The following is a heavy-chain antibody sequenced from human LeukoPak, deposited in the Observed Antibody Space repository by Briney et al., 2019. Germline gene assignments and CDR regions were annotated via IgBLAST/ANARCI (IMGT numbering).Heavy chain of an antibody. Sequence: GGSLRLSCAASGFTVSSNYMSWVRQAPGKGLEWVSVIYSGGSTYYADSVKGRFTISRDNPKNTLYLQMNSLRAEDTAVYYCETSGYSYGNYYYYMDVWGKGTTVTVSS. J-gene: IGHJ6*03. CDR1: GFTVSSNY. V-gene: IGHV3-66*02. D-gene: IGHD5-18*01. CDR2: IYSGGST. CDR3: ETSGYSYGNYYYYMDV.